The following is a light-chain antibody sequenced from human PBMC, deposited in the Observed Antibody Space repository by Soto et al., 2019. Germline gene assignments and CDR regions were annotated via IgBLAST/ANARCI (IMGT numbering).Light chain of an antibody. CDR2: DVS. CDR1: SSDVGGYSY. J-gene: IGLJ1*01. Sequence: QSVLTQPASVSGSPGQSIAISCTGTSSDVGGYSYVSWYQQQPGKAPKLVTSDVSNRPSGVSDRFSGSKSGNTASLTISGLQTEDEADYYCASYTTSSTYGFGTGTKVTVL. V-gene: IGLV2-14*01. CDR3: ASYTTSSTYG.